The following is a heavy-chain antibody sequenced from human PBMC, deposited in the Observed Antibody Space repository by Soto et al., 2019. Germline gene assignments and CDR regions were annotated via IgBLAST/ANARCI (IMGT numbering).Heavy chain of an antibody. V-gene: IGHV1-3*01. CDR2: INAGNGNT. J-gene: IGHJ4*02. Sequence: RASVKVSCKASGYTFTSYAMHWVRQAPGQRLEWMGWINAGNGNTKYSQKFQGRVTITRDTSASTAYMELSSLRSEDTAVYYCAKYSSGWYYFDYWGQGTLVTVSS. CDR3: AKYSSGWYYFDY. CDR1: GYTFTSYA. D-gene: IGHD6-19*01.